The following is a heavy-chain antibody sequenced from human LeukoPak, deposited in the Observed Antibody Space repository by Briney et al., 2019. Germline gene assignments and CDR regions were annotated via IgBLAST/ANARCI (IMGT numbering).Heavy chain of an antibody. V-gene: IGHV3-11*01. CDR3: ASPYYYDSLGAFDI. D-gene: IGHD3-22*01. CDR2: ISSSGSTI. CDR1: GFTFSDYY. Sequence: GGSLRLSCAASGFTFSDYYMSWIRQAPGKGLEWVSYISSSGSTIYYADFVKGRFTISRDNAKNSLYLQMNSLRAEDTAVYYCASPYYYDSLGAFDIWGQGTMVTVSS. J-gene: IGHJ3*02.